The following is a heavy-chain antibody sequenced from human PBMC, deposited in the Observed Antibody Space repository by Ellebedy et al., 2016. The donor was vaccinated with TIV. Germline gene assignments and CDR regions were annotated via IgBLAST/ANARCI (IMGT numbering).Heavy chain of an antibody. D-gene: IGHD2-2*01. J-gene: IGHJ5*02. Sequence: SETLSLTXTVSGGSISSYYWSWIRQPPGKGLEWIGYIYYSGSTNYNPSLKSRVTISVDTSKNQFSLKLSSVTAADTAVYYCARRDQLRTYNWFDPWGQGTLVTVSS. CDR1: GGSISSYY. CDR3: ARRDQLRTYNWFDP. CDR2: IYYSGST. V-gene: IGHV4-59*01.